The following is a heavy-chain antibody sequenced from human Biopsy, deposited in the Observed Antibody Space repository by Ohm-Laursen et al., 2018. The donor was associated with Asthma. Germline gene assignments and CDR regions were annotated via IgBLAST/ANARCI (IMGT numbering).Heavy chain of an antibody. D-gene: IGHD1-26*01. CDR1: GGSISSNFYY. CDR2: IYKSGQV. V-gene: IGHV4-39*01. J-gene: IGHJ3*01. CDR3: ARQKLVAAEGPFEV. Sequence: SQTLSLTCTVSGGSISSNFYYWGWIRQPPGKGLEWIGNIYKSGQVYYNLSLKSRVTISGDTSKNQFSLQLRSVTAADTAVYYCARQKLVAAEGPFEVWGQGTMVIVSS.